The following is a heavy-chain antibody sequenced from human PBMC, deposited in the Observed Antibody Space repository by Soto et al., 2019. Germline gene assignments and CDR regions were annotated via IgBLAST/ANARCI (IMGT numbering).Heavy chain of an antibody. CDR3: ASGGRARTMIVGGGC. V-gene: IGHV1-46*01. CDR1: GYTFTSYY. J-gene: IGHJ4*02. CDR2: INPSGGST. Sequence: QVQLVQSGAEVKKPGASVKVSCKASGYTFTSYYMHWVRQAPGQGLEWMGIINPSGGSTSYGQKVQGSSTMTKDTSTSTVYMELSSLRSEDTAVYYCASGGRARTMIVGGGCWGQGTLVTVSS. D-gene: IGHD3-22*01.